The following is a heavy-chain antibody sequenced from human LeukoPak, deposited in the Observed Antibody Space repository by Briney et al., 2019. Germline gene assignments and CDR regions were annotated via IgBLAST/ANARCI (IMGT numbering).Heavy chain of an antibody. CDR2: INPNSGGT. J-gene: IGHJ5*02. CDR3: ARDRKWGVYSSSWYVSWFDP. V-gene: IGHV1-2*02. D-gene: IGHD6-13*01. CDR1: GYTFTGYY. Sequence: GASVKVSCKASGYTFTGYYMHWVRQAPGQGLEWMGWINPNSGGTNYAQKFQGRVTMTRDTSISTAYMELSRLRSDDTAVYYCARDRKWGVYSSSWYVSWFDPWGQGTLVTVSS.